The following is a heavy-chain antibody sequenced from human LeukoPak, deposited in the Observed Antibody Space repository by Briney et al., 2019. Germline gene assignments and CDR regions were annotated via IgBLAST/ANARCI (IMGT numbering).Heavy chain of an antibody. D-gene: IGHD5-18*01. V-gene: IGHV4-59*01. Sequence: TSETLSLTCTVSGGSISSYYWSWIRQSPGKGLEWIGYIYYSGSTNYNPSLKSRVTISVDTSKNQFSLKLSSVTAADTAVYYCARAQRGYSYGLYFDYWGQGTLVTVSS. J-gene: IGHJ4*02. CDR3: ARAQRGYSYGLYFDY. CDR2: IYYSGST. CDR1: GGSISSYY.